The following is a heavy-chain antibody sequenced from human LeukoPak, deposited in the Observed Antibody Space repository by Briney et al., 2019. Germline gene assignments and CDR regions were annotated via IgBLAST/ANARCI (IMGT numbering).Heavy chain of an antibody. V-gene: IGHV4-59*08. CDR1: GGSISSYY. D-gene: IGHD2-2*02. CDR2: IYYSGST. CDR3: ARRAGSSYTPFDY. Sequence: SETLSLTCTVSGGSISSYYWSWIRQPPGKGLEWIGYIYYSGSTNYNPSLKSRVTISVDTSKNQFSLKLSSVTAADTAVYYCARRAGSSYTPFDYWGQGTLVTVSS. J-gene: IGHJ4*02.